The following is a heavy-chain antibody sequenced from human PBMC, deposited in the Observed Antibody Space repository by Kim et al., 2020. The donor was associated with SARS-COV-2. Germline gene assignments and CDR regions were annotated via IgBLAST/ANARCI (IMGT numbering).Heavy chain of an antibody. CDR1: GFTFNNYA. Sequence: GGSLRLSCAASGFTFNNYAMSWVRQAPGKGLEWVSTISAGGGVTHYTDSVEGRFTISRDNSNNTVYLEMNSLRGDDTAVYYCAGGEFYPNWFDPWGQGT. J-gene: IGHJ5*02. V-gene: IGHV3-23*01. CDR3: AGGEFYPNWFDP. CDR2: ISAGGGVT. D-gene: IGHD3-16*01.